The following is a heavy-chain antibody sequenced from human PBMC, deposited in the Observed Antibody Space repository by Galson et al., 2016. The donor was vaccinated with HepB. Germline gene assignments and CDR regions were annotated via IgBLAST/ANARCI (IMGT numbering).Heavy chain of an antibody. CDR1: GFTFSSYA. Sequence: SLRLSCAASGFTFSSYAMSWVRQAPGRGLEWVSIISGSGGTTDYADSVKGRLTISRDNLRDTVYLQMNRLRVEDAAINYCARNNAGYFHCWGQGTLVTVSS. CDR2: ISGSGGTT. J-gene: IGHJ4*02. D-gene: IGHD1/OR15-1a*01. V-gene: IGHV3-23*01. CDR3: ARNNAGYFHC.